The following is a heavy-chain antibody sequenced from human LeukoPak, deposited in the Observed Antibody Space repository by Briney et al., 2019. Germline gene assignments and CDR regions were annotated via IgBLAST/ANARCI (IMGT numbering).Heavy chain of an antibody. CDR3: ARDRRYFLQPSNWFDP. D-gene: IGHD3-9*01. CDR2: INPNNGGT. J-gene: IGHJ5*02. Sequence: GSVKVSCKASGYTFTGYYMHWVRQAPGQGLEWMGWINPNNGGTNYAQKFQGRVTMTRDTSISTAYMELSRLRSDDTAVYYCARDRRYFLQPSNWFDPWGQGTLVTVSS. CDR1: GYTFTGYY. V-gene: IGHV1-2*02.